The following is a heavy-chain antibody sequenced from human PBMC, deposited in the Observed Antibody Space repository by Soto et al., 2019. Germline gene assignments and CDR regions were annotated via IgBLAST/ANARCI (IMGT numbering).Heavy chain of an antibody. CDR1: GGSISSGDYY. J-gene: IGHJ4*02. D-gene: IGHD5-12*01. Sequence: SETLSLTCTVSGGSISSGDYYWSWIRQPPGKGLEWIGYIYYSGSTYYNPSLKSRVTISVDTSKNQFSLKLSSVTAADTAVYYCARGWTDGYNLSFSDRGQGTLVTVSS. V-gene: IGHV4-30-4*01. CDR3: ARGWTDGYNLSFSD. CDR2: IYYSGST.